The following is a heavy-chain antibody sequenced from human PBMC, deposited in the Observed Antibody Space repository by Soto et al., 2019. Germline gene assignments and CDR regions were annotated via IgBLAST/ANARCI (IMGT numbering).Heavy chain of an antibody. Sequence: SETLSLTCAVYGGSFSGYYWSWIRQPPGKGLEWIGEINHSGSTNYNPSLKSRVTISVDTSKNQFSLKLSPVTAADTAVYYCARENYYDSSGYPDYWGQGTLVTVSS. V-gene: IGHV4-34*01. CDR3: ARENYYDSSGYPDY. J-gene: IGHJ4*02. CDR1: GGSFSGYY. CDR2: INHSGST. D-gene: IGHD3-22*01.